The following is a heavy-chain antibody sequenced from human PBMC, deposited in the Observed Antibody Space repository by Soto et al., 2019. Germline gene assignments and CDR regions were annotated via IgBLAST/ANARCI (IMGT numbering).Heavy chain of an antibody. Sequence: PGGSLRLSCAASGFTFSSYGMHWVRQAPGKGLEWVAVISYDGSNKYYADSVKGRFTISRDNSKNTLYLQMNSLRAEDTAVYYCAKSAGPYDFWSGYFMDRPLDYWGQGTLVTVSS. CDR1: GFTFSSYG. J-gene: IGHJ4*02. V-gene: IGHV3-30*18. D-gene: IGHD3-3*01. CDR2: ISYDGSNK. CDR3: AKSAGPYDFWSGYFMDRPLDY.